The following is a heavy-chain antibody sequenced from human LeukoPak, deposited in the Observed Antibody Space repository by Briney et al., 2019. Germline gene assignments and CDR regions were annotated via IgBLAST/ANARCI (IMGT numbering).Heavy chain of an antibody. Sequence: ASVKVSCKASGGTFSSYAISRVRQAPGQGLEWMGGIIPIFGTANYAQKFQGRVTITTDESTSTAYMELSSLRSEDTAVYYCARDLRQLVRLGGVYYYYYMDVWGKGTTVTVSS. J-gene: IGHJ6*03. V-gene: IGHV1-69*05. CDR1: GGTFSSYA. CDR3: ARDLRQLVRLGGVYYYYYMDV. D-gene: IGHD6-6*01. CDR2: IIPIFGTA.